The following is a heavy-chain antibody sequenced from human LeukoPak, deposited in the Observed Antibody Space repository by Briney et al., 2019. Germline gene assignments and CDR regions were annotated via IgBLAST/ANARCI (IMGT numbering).Heavy chain of an antibody. J-gene: IGHJ4*02. V-gene: IGHV4-34*01. D-gene: IGHD1-1*01. CDR1: GGSFSGYS. Sequence: QSSETLSLTCAVYGGSFSGYSWTWIRQPPRKGLEWMGGIDRSGSTNYNPALKSLLTISVDTSKNQFSLKLNSVTAADTAVYYCARGSATGLAYWGQGTLVTVSS. CDR2: IDRSGST. CDR3: ARGSATGLAY.